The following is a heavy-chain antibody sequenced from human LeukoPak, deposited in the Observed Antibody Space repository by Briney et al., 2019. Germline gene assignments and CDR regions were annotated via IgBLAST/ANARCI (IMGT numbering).Heavy chain of an antibody. CDR1: GFTFSDYC. D-gene: IGHD2-2*01. Sequence: GGSPRLSCAASGFTFSDYCMSWIRQAPGKGLEWVSYIRSSGSTIYYADSVKGRFTISRDNAKNSLYLQMNSLRAEDTAVYYCARVDCSSTSCYEFDYWGQGTLVTVSS. CDR2: IRSSGSTI. V-gene: IGHV3-11*04. CDR3: ARVDCSSTSCYEFDY. J-gene: IGHJ4*02.